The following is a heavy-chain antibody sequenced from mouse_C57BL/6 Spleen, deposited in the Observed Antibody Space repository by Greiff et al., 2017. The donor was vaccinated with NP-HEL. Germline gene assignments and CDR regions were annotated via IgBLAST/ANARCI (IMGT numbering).Heavy chain of an antibody. D-gene: IGHD1-1*01. CDR2: INPNYGTT. CDR3: ARIYGSPFYAMDY. J-gene: IGHJ4*01. V-gene: IGHV1-39*01. Sequence: EVKLMESGPELVKPGASVKISCKASGYSFTDYNMNWVKQSNGKSLEWIGVINPNYGTTSYNQKFKGKATLTVDQSSSTAYMQLNSLTSEDSAVYYCARIYGSPFYAMDYWGQGTSVTVSS. CDR1: GYSFTDYN.